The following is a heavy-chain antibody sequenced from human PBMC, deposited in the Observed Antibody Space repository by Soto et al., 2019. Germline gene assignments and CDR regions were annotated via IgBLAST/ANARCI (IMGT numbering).Heavy chain of an antibody. J-gene: IGHJ6*02. CDR2: IYYSGST. CDR1: GGSISSYY. D-gene: IGHD3-10*01. V-gene: IGHV4-59*01. CDR3: ARHLYGSGSYFVYYYGMDV. Sequence: KTSETLSLTCTVSGGSISSYYWSWIRQPPGKGLEWIGYIYYSGSTNYNPSLKSRVTISVDTSKNQFSLKLSSVTAADTAVYYCARHLYGSGSYFVYYYGMDVWGQGTTVT.